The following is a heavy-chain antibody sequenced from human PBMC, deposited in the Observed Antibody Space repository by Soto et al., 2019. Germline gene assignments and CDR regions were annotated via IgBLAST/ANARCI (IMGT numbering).Heavy chain of an antibody. V-gene: IGHV3-30*03. CDR1: GFTFSRFG. CDR3: ARDRLTMVRGVRSYYYYYGMDV. D-gene: IGHD3-10*01. CDR2: ISNDGTDK. Sequence: GGSLRLSCAASGFTFSRFGMHWVRQAPGKGLEWVTVISNDGTDKYYADSVEGRFTISRDNSKNTLYLQMNSLRAEDTAVYYCARDRLTMVRGVRSYYYYYGMDVWGQGTTVTVSS. J-gene: IGHJ6*02.